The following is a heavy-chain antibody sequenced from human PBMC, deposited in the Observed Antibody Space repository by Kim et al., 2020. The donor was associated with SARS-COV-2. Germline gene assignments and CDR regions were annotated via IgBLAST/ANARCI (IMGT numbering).Heavy chain of an antibody. V-gene: IGHV7-4-1*02. CDR2: NAGNP. J-gene: IGHJ4*02. Sequence: NAGNPTYATGFTGRFVCSLDTSVSTAYLQISSLKAEDTAVYYCAREPLDYWGQGTLVTVSS. CDR3: AREPLDY.